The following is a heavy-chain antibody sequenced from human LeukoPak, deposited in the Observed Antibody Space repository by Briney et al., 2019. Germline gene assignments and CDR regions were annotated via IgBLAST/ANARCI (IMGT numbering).Heavy chain of an antibody. CDR1: GDSVSTEIYY. D-gene: IGHD1-26*01. J-gene: IGHJ5*02. V-gene: IGHV4-39*07. CDR3: ARVIVGAPHWFDP. CDR2: IYYSGTT. Sequence: PSETLSLTCTVSGDSVSTEIYYWAWIRQPPGKGLQWVGSIYYSGTTYSDPSLKSRLTMSIDRSNNQFSLRLSSVTAADTAVYYCARVIVGAPHWFDPWGQGTLVTVSS.